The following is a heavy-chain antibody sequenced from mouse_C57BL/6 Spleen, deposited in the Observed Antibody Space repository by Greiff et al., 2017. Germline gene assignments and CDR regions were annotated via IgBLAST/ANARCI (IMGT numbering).Heavy chain of an antibody. Sequence: QVQLQQPGAELVKPGASVKMSCKASGYTFTSYWITWVKQRPGQGLEWIGDIYPGSGSTNYNEKFKSKATLTVDKSSSTAYMQLSSLTSEDSAVYYCAREGSGYYFDYWGQGTTLTVSS. CDR3: AREGSGYYFDY. CDR2: IYPGSGST. J-gene: IGHJ2*01. D-gene: IGHD3-2*02. V-gene: IGHV1-55*01. CDR1: GYTFTSYW.